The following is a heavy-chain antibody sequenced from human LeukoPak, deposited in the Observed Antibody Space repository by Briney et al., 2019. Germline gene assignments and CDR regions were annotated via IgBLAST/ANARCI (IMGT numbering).Heavy chain of an antibody. V-gene: IGHV3-11*01. J-gene: IGHJ4*02. CDR2: ISSSGSTI. Sequence: GGSLRLSCAASGFTFSDYYMSWIRQAPGKGLEWVSYISSSGSTIYYADSVKGRFTISRDNAKNSLYLQMNSLRAEDTAVYYCAKTSRNCSRTSCYGGYFDYWGQGTLVTVSS. D-gene: IGHD2-2*01. CDR1: GFTFSDYY. CDR3: AKTSRNCSRTSCYGGYFDY.